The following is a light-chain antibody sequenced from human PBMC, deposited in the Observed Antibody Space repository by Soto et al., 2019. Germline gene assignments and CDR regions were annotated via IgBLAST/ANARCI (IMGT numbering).Light chain of an antibody. V-gene: IGKV3-15*01. CDR2: GGI. Sequence: EIVMTQSPATLSVSPGKSATLSCRASQSVSRNVAWYQQKPGQAPRLLNYGGIVRATAIPERFSGSRSGTEFTPTITSLQSEDSAVYYGQQYENRPPPLTFGGGTKVEIK. J-gene: IGKJ4*01. CDR1: QSVSRN. CDR3: QQYENRPPPLT.